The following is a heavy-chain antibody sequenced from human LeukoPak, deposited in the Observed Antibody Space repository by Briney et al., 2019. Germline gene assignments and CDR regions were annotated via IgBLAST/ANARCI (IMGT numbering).Heavy chain of an antibody. D-gene: IGHD3-22*01. V-gene: IGHV3-9*01. CDR3: AKDSGYYYDSSNYWV. Sequence: GGSLRLSCAASGFTFSSYAMSWGPEAPGQGLEWFSGISGNSVSVGYADSVKGRFTISRDNAKNSLYLQMNSLRAEDTALYYCAKDSGYYYDSSNYWVWGQGTLVTVSS. CDR2: ISGNSVSV. CDR1: GFTFSSYA. J-gene: IGHJ4*02.